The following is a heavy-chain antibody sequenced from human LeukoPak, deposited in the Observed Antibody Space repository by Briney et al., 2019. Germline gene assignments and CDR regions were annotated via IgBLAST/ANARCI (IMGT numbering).Heavy chain of an antibody. V-gene: IGHV1-2*02. D-gene: IGHD2-2*01. Sequence: GASVKVSCKASGYTFTGYYMHWVRQAPGQGLEWMGWINPNSGGTNYAQKFQGRVTMTRDTSISTAYMELSRLRSDDTAVYYCARDQNSGSTSCYANYWGQGTLVTVSS. J-gene: IGHJ4*02. CDR1: GYTFTGYY. CDR2: INPNSGGT. CDR3: ARDQNSGSTSCYANY.